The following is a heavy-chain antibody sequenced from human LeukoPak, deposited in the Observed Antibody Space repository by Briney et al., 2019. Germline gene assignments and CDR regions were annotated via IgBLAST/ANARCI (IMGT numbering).Heavy chain of an antibody. Sequence: GGSLRLSCAASGFTFSSYWMHWVRQAPGKGLVWVSRINTDGSSTSYADSVKGRFTISRDNAKNTLYLQMNSLRAEDTAVYYCARGRTPLDLGLNYYYYMDVWGKGTTVTVSS. J-gene: IGHJ6*03. CDR3: ARGRTPLDLGLNYYYYMDV. CDR1: GFTFSSYW. CDR2: INTDGSST. V-gene: IGHV3-74*01.